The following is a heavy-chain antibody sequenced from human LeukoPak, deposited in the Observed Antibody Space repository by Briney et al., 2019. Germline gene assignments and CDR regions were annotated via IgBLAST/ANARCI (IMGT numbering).Heavy chain of an antibody. CDR3: ASRRDDSSGWFSIDY. Sequence: SETLSLTCTVSGGSISSSSYYWGWIRQPPGKGLEWIGSIYYSGSTYYNPSLKSRVTISVDTSKNKFSLKLSSVTAADTAVYYCASRRDDSSGWFSIDYWGQGTLVTVSS. CDR2: IYYSGST. J-gene: IGHJ4*02. V-gene: IGHV4-39*01. CDR1: GGSISSSSYY. D-gene: IGHD6-19*01.